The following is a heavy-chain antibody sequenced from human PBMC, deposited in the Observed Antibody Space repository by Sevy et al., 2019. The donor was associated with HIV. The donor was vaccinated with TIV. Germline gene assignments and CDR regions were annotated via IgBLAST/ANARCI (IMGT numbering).Heavy chain of an antibody. Sequence: GGSLRLSCAGSGFTFGGYMMNWVHQAPGRGLEWMSRISRTGGNTEYGDSAKGRFTISRDNSKNTVYLQMKDLRAEDTALYYCVKEGRDDFNPYLDFWGQGILVTVSS. J-gene: IGHJ4*02. CDR1: GFTFGGYM. V-gene: IGHV3-23*01. CDR2: ISRTGGNT. D-gene: IGHD3-10*01. CDR3: VKEGRDDFNPYLDF.